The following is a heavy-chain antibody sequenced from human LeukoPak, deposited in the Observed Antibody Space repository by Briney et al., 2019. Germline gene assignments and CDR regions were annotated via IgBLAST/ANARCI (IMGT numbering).Heavy chain of an antibody. D-gene: IGHD2-15*01. Sequence: PGGSLRLSCAASGFAFSNAWMNWVRQAPGKGLEWVGRIKCKTDGGTTEYAAPVKGRFTISRDNSKNTLYLQMNSLRAEDTAVYYCARGPDIVVVGANWFDPWGQGTLVTVSS. V-gene: IGHV3-15*01. CDR3: ARGPDIVVVGANWFDP. CDR2: IKCKTDGGTT. CDR1: GFAFSNAW. J-gene: IGHJ5*02.